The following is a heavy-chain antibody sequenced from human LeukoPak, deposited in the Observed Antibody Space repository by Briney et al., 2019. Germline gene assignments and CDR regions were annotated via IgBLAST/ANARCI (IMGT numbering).Heavy chain of an antibody. CDR2: INSDGSDT. Sequence: GGALRLSLGAPQFILRSYWMHWVRPTPGKGGGWVSRINSDGSDTTYADSVKGRFTISRDNAKNTLYLQMNSLRAEDTAVYYCARARQPLELDYWGQGTLVTVSS. J-gene: IGHJ4*02. D-gene: IGHD1-1*01. CDR3: ARARQPLELDY. V-gene: IGHV3-74*01. CDR1: QFILRSYW.